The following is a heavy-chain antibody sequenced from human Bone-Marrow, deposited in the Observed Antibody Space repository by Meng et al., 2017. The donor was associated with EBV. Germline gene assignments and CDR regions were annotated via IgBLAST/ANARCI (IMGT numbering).Heavy chain of an antibody. Sequence: QVPLQALGQGRVKPSETLSLTCAVYSGTFSCYYWSWNRQPPGQGRVWIGEINHSGSTNYTPTLKIRVSISVDTSKNQFSLKLSSVTAADTAMYDCARAGRGYGDFEYFVDYWGQGTLVTVSS. CDR3: ARAGRGYGDFEYFVDY. V-gene: IGHV4-34*02. CDR2: INHSGST. D-gene: IGHD4-17*01. J-gene: IGHJ4*02. CDR1: SGTFSCYY.